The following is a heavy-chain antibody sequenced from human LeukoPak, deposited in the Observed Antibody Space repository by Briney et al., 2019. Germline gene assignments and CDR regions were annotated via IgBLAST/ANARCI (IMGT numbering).Heavy chain of an antibody. V-gene: IGHV3-7*01. D-gene: IGHD6-6*01. CDR1: GFTFSDYW. CDR3: ARRGGSSSRRSPIDY. J-gene: IGHJ4*02. CDR2: IKQDGSQR. Sequence: GGSLRLSCKASGFTFSDYWMTWVRKAPGKGPEWLATIKQDGSQRYYVDSVRGRFTISRDNAKNSLFLQMNGLRAEDTAVYYCARRGGSSSRRSPIDYWGQGTLVTVSS.